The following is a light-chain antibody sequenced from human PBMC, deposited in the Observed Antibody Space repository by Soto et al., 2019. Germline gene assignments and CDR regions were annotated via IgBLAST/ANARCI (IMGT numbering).Light chain of an antibody. J-gene: IGKJ1*01. V-gene: IGKV1-5*01. CDR2: DAS. CDR3: QQYNTYPWT. Sequence: DIQMTQSPSTLSASVGDRFTITFRASQSISSWLAWYQQKPGKAPKLLLYDASTLQSGVPSRFSGSGSGTDFTLTISRLHPDDFATYYCQQYNTYPWTFGQGTKVDI. CDR1: QSISSW.